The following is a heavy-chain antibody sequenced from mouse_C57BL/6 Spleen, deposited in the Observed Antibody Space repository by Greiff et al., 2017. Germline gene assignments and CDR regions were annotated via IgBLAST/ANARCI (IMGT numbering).Heavy chain of an antibody. CDR1: GFNIKDYY. Sequence: EVQLQQSGAELVRPGASVKLSCTASGFNIKDYYMHWVKQRPEQGLEWIGRIDPEDGDTEYAPKFQGKATMTADTSSNTAYLQLSSLTSEDTAVYYCTTGDYDYDGFAYWGQGTLVTVSA. D-gene: IGHD2-4*01. CDR3: TTGDYDYDGFAY. J-gene: IGHJ3*01. V-gene: IGHV14-1*01. CDR2: IDPEDGDT.